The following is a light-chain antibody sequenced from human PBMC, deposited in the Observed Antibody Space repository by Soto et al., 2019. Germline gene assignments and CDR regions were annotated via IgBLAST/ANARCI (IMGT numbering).Light chain of an antibody. Sequence: QLVLTQPASVSGSPGQSITISCTGSTSDVGSYIFVSWYQQHPGKAPKLMIYEATKRPSGVSNRFSGSQSGNTASLTISGLQAEDEGDYHCCSYAGDSTWVFGGGTKVTVL. CDR2: EAT. V-gene: IGLV2-23*01. CDR3: CSYAGDSTWV. J-gene: IGLJ3*02. CDR1: TSDVGSYIF.